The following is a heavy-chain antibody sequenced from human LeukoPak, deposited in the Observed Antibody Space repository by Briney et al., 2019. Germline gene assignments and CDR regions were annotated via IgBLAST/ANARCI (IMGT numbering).Heavy chain of an antibody. CDR3: AKSGYSSSWFRDDAFDI. V-gene: IGHV3-9*01. D-gene: IGHD6-13*01. CDR1: GFTFDDYA. CDR2: ISWNSGSI. Sequence: GGSLRLSCAASGFTFDDYAMHWVRQAPGKGLEWVSGISWNSGSIGYADSVKGRFTISRDNAKSSLYLQMNSLRAEDTALYYCAKSGYSSSWFRDDAFDIWGQGTMVTVSS. J-gene: IGHJ3*02.